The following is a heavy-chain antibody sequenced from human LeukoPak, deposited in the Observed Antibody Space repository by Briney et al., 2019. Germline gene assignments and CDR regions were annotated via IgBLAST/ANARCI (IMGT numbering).Heavy chain of an antibody. J-gene: IGHJ5*02. CDR1: GYSFTSYW. CDR3: ARHTPYGSGSYYNFDNWFDH. CDR2: IYPGDSDT. V-gene: IGHV5-51*01. D-gene: IGHD3-10*01. Sequence: GASLKISCKGSGYSFTSYWIGWVRQMPGKGLEWMGIIYPGDSDTRYSPSFQGQVTISADKSISTAYLQWSSLKASDTAMYYCARHTPYGSGSYYNFDNWFDHWGQGTLVTVSS.